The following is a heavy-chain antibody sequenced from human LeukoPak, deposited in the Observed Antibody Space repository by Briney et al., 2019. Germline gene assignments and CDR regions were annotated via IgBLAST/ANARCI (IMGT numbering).Heavy chain of an antibody. CDR1: GFTFSSYW. CDR2: INSDGSST. Sequence: PGGSLRLSCAASGFTFSSYWMHWVRQAPGKGLVWVSRINSDGSSTSYADSVKVRFTISRDNAKNTLYLQMNSLRAEDTAVYYCARGEEYYYDSSGYYTIDYWGQGTLVTVSS. D-gene: IGHD3-22*01. J-gene: IGHJ4*02. V-gene: IGHV3-74*01. CDR3: ARGEEYYYDSSGYYTIDY.